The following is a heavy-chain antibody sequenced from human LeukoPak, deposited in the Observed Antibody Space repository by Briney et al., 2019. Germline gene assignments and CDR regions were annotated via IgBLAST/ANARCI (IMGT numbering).Heavy chain of an antibody. CDR2: ISAYNGNT. Sequence: ASVKVSCKASGYTFTSYGISWVRQAPGQGLEWMGWISAYNGNTNYAQKLQGRVTMTTDTSTSTAYMELRSLRSDDTAVYYCARGLRNFDYYDTPTAEYFQHWGQGTLVTVSS. J-gene: IGHJ1*01. D-gene: IGHD3-22*01. CDR1: GYTFTSYG. V-gene: IGHV1-18*01. CDR3: ARGLRNFDYYDTPTAEYFQH.